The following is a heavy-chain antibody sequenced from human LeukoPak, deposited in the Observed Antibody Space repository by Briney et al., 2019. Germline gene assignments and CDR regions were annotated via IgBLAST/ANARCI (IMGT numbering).Heavy chain of an antibody. Sequence: PSETLSLTCAVYGGSFSGYYWSWIRQPPGKGLEWIGYIYYSGSTNYNPSLKSRVTISVDTSKNQFSLKLSSVTAADTAVYYCARHLGPIVDYWGQETLVTVSS. CDR2: IYYSGST. CDR3: ARHLGPIVDY. J-gene: IGHJ4*02. D-gene: IGHD2-15*01. CDR1: GGSFSGYY. V-gene: IGHV4-59*08.